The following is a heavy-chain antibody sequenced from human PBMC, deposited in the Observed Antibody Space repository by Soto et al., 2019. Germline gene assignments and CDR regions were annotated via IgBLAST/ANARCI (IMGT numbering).Heavy chain of an antibody. CDR1: GFTFSGYS. J-gene: IGHJ4*02. D-gene: IGHD3-22*01. CDR3: IASEGGSGYYYDVYFDY. V-gene: IGHV3-48*02. CDR2: ISSSSSTI. Sequence: GGSLRLSCAASGFTFSGYSMNWVRQAPGKGLEWVSYISSSSSTIYYADSVKGRFTISRDNAKNSLYLQMNSLRDEDTAVYYCIASEGGSGYYYDVYFDYWGQGTLVTVSS.